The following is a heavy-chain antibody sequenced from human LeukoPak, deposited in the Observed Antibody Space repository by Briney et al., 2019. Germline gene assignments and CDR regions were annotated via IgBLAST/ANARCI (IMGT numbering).Heavy chain of an antibody. CDR3: ARGEAGYYNDWFDP. CDR2: IYHSGST. Sequence: ASETLSLTCAVSGGSISSGGYSWSWIRQPPGKGLERIGYIYHSGSTYYNPSLKSRVTISVDRSKNQFSLKLSSVTAADTAVYYCARGEAGYYNDWFDPWGQGTLVTVSS. D-gene: IGHD3-9*01. J-gene: IGHJ5*02. CDR1: GGSISSGGYS. V-gene: IGHV4-30-2*01.